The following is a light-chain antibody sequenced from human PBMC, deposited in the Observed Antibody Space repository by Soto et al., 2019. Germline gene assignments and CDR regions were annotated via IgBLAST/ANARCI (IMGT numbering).Light chain of an antibody. J-gene: IGKJ1*01. CDR3: QQFGRSPPSWT. V-gene: IGKV3-20*01. CDR2: GAS. CDR1: QSVSSNY. Sequence: ETVLTQSPGTLSLSPGERATLSCRASQSVSSNYLAWYQQKPGQAPRLLIYGASTRATGIPDRFSGSGSGTDFTLNISRLEPEDFAVDYCQQFGRSPPSWTFGQGTKVEIK.